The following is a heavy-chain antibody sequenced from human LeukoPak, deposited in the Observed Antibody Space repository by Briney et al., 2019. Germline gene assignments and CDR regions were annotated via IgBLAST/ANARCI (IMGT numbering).Heavy chain of an antibody. J-gene: IGHJ6*03. Sequence: SETLSLTCTVSGGSISSYYWSWIRQPAGKGLEWIGRIYTSGSTNYNPSLKSRVTMSVDTSKNQFSLKLSSVTAADTAVYYCARDYTTWGYYYYYMDVWGKGTTVTVSS. D-gene: IGHD1-1*01. CDR1: GGSISSYY. V-gene: IGHV4-4*07. CDR3: ARDYTTWGYYYYYMDV. CDR2: IYTSGST.